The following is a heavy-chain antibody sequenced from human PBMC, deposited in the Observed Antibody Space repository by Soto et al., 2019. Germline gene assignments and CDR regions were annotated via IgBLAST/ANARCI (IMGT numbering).Heavy chain of an antibody. Sequence: SETLSLTCAVYGGSFSGYYWSWIRQPPGKGLEWIGEINHSGSTNYNPSLKSRVTISVDTSKNQFSLKLSSVTAADTAVYYCARDGYSYGYDYWGQGTLVTVSS. D-gene: IGHD5-18*01. CDR2: INHSGST. CDR3: ARDGYSYGYDY. V-gene: IGHV4-34*01. J-gene: IGHJ4*02. CDR1: GGSFSGYY.